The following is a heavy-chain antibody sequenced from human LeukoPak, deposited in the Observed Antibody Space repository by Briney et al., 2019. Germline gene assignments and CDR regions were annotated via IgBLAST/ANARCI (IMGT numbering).Heavy chain of an antibody. J-gene: IGHJ4*02. V-gene: IGHV1-2*02. Sequence: ASVKVSCKASGYSFSSSGITWVRQAPGQGLEWMGWINPNSGGTNYAQKFQGRVTMTRDTSISTAYMELSRLRSDDTAVYYCARPRVRDSIAMVYYFDYWGQGTLVTVSS. CDR2: INPNSGGT. CDR3: ARPRVRDSIAMVYYFDY. D-gene: IGHD2-21*01. CDR1: GYSFSSSG.